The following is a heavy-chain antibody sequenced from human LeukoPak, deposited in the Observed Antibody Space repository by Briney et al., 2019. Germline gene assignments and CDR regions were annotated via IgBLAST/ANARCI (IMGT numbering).Heavy chain of an antibody. D-gene: IGHD3-22*01. V-gene: IGHV3-23*01. CDR3: ARKYDSSGFPFDY. CDR2: ISGSGGST. J-gene: IGHJ4*02. CDR1: GLTFSSYA. Sequence: PGGSLRLSCAASGLTFSSYAMSWVRQAPGKGLEWVSAISGSGGSTYYADSVKGRFTISRDNSKNTLYLQMNSLRAEDTAVYFCARKYDSSGFPFDYWGQGTLVTVSS.